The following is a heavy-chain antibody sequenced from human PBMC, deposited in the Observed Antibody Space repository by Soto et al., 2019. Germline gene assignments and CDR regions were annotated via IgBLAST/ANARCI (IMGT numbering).Heavy chain of an antibody. CDR1: GGSMRSNNR. D-gene: IGHD1-26*01. V-gene: IGHV4-4*02. CDR2: IFHSGST. CDR3: ARVYSGSYSDS. Sequence: QVQLQESGPGLVKPSGTLSLTCAVSGGSMRSNNRWSWVRQPPGKGLEWIGEIFHSGSTNYNPSLKTRVTISVDKSKNQFSLKLSSVTAADTAVYYCARVYSGSYSDSWGQGTLVTFSS. J-gene: IGHJ4*02.